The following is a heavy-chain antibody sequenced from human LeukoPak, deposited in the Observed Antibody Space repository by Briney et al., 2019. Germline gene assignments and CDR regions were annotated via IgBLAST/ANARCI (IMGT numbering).Heavy chain of an antibody. V-gene: IGHV3-7*01. CDR2: IKEDGSEK. D-gene: IGHD3-3*02. J-gene: IGHJ4*02. CDR3: ARVPIYYFDY. CDR1: GFTFSSYW. Sequence: GGSLRLSCAASGFTFSSYWMNWVRQAPGKGREWVANIKEDGSEKDYVDSVKGRFTISRDNAKNSLYLQMNSLRAEDTAVYYCARVPIYYFDYWGQGTLVTVSS.